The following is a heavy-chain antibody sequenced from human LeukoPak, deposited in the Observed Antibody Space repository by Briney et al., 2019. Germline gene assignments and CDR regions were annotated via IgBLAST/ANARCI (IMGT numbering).Heavy chain of an antibody. D-gene: IGHD3-10*01. J-gene: IGHJ4*02. CDR2: ISWNSGSI. V-gene: IGHV3-9*01. CDR3: ARDFAREFTIDY. CDR1: GFTFDDYA. Sequence: GGSLRLSCAASGFTFDDYAMHWVRQAPGKGLEWVSGISWNSGSIGYADSVKGRFTISRDNAKNSLYLQMNSLRAEDTAVYYCARDFAREFTIDYWGQGTLVTVSS.